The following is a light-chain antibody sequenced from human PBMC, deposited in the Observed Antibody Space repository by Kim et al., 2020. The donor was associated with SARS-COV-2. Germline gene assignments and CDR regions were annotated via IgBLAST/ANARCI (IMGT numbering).Light chain of an antibody. J-gene: IGLJ1*01. CDR3: SSYTNSSTLYV. CDR2: DVI. CDR1: SSDVGGYNH. V-gene: IGLV2-14*03. Sequence: QTITISCSGTSSDVGGYNHVSWDQQHPGKAPKLMIYDVISRPSGVSNRCSGSKSGNAASLTISGLQAEDEADYYCSSYTNSSTLYVFGTGTKVTVL.